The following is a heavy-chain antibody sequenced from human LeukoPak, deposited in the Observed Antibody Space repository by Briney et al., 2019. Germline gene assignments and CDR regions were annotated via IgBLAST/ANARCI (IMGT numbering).Heavy chain of an antibody. V-gene: IGHV3-21*01. CDR3: VRLRRNSDSSGYYYYYDS. J-gene: IGHJ5*01. D-gene: IGHD3-22*01. Sequence: GGSLTLSHAASQVTFSSNSLNCNCQAPGKGLEWVSSINRGATHIYYADSLRGRFIISRDDAKNSLYLQMNSLRAEDTAVYYCVRLRRNSDSSGYYYYYDSWGQGTLVTVSS. CDR2: INRGATHI. CDR1: QVTFSSNS.